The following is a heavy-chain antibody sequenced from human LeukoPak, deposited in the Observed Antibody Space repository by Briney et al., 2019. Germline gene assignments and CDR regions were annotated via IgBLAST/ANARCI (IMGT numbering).Heavy chain of an antibody. Sequence: GGSLRLSCAASGFTFSSYWMSWVRQAPGKGLEWVANIKQDGSEKYYVDSVKGRFTISRDNAKNSLYLQMNSLRAEDTAVYYCAREPGSTVLRYFDWLRIQYYYYYYMDVWGKGTTVTISS. CDR2: IKQDGSEK. CDR1: GFTFSSYW. CDR3: AREPGSTVLRYFDWLRIQYYYYYYMDV. D-gene: IGHD3-9*01. J-gene: IGHJ6*03. V-gene: IGHV3-7*01.